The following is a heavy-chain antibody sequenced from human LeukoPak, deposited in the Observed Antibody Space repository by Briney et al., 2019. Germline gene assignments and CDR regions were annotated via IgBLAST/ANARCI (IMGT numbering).Heavy chain of an antibody. CDR2: IIPILGIA. CDR1: GGTFSSYA. V-gene: IGHV1-69*04. CDR3: AGDLGGKLLWSPLYYYGMDV. J-gene: IGHJ6*02. D-gene: IGHD3-10*01. Sequence: SVKVSCKASGGTFSSYAISWVRQAPGQGLEWMGRIIPILGIANYAQKFQGRVTITADKSTSTAYMELSSLRSEDTAVYYCAGDLGGKLLWSPLYYYGMDVWGQGTTVTVSS.